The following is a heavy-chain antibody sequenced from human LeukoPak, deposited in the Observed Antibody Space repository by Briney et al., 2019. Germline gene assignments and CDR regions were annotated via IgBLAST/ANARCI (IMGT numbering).Heavy chain of an antibody. Sequence: GGSLRLSCAASGFTVSSNYMSWVRQAPGKGLEWVSVIYSGGSTYYADSVKGRFTISRDNSKNTLYLQMNSLRAEDTAVYYCARDPGRSRGRVYGDYWGQGTLVTVSS. V-gene: IGHV3-66*01. J-gene: IGHJ4*02. CDR3: ARDPGRSRGRVYGDY. CDR2: IYSGGST. CDR1: GFTVSSNY. D-gene: IGHD1-26*01.